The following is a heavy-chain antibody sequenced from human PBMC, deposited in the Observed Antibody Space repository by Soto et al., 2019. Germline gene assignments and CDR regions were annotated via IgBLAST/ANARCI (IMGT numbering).Heavy chain of an antibody. CDR1: GFTFSDHY. CDR3: ARGRNSFDY. J-gene: IGHJ4*02. CDR2: SRNKDHRYST. Sequence: EVQLVESGGGLVQPGGSLRLSCVVSGFTFSDHYMDWFRQASGKGPQWVGRSRNKDHRYSTEYAASVKGRFTISRDLSKNSLFLQMNSLQTEDTAVYYCARGRNSFDYWGQGILVTVSS. V-gene: IGHV3-72*01.